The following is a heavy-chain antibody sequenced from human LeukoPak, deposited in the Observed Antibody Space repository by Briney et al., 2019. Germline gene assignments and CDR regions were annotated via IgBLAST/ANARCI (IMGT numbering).Heavy chain of an antibody. CDR3: ARQGMVHFQH. J-gene: IGHJ1*01. CDR1: GGSVSSDD. Sequence: SLSPACPVSGGSVSSDDWGWSRHLPRKGLEWIEYIYYSGSNNYNPYLKSQVTISVDASKNQFPLKLSSVTAADTAVYYCARQGMVHFQHWGQGTLVTVSS. V-gene: IGHV4-59*08. CDR2: IYYSGSN. D-gene: IGHD6-13*01.